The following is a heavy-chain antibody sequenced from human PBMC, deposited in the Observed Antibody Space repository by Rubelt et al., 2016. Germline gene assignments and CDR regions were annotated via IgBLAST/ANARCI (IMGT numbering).Heavy chain of an antibody. Sequence: GSLRLSCAASGFSFSMYWMHWVRQVPGKGLVWVSRIYSDVSSTTYADSVKGRFTISRDNAKNTLYLQMNSLRPEDTAVYYCAREGIEYSASAGYYDYWGQGTLVTVSS. V-gene: IGHV3-74*01. CDR1: GFSFSMYW. D-gene: IGHD6-6*01. CDR2: IYSDVSST. J-gene: IGHJ4*02. CDR3: AREGIEYSASAGYYDY.